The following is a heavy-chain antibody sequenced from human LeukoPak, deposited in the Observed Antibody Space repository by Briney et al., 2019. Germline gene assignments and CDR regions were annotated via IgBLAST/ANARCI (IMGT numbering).Heavy chain of an antibody. Sequence: ASVKVSCKASGGTFSSYAISWVRQAPGQGLEWMGGIIPIYGTANYAQKFQGRVTITTDESTSTAYMELSSLRSEDTAVYYCARQRSGSWGGFDYWGQGTLVTVSS. CDR2: IIPIYGTA. CDR1: GGTFSSYA. V-gene: IGHV1-69*05. D-gene: IGHD6-13*01. J-gene: IGHJ4*02. CDR3: ARQRSGSWGGFDY.